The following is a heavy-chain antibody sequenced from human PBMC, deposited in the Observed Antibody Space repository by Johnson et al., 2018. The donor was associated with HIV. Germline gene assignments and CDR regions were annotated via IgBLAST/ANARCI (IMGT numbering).Heavy chain of an antibody. J-gene: IGHJ3*02. CDR1: GFTFDDYA. CDR3: AKAQDYVWGSPCAFDI. D-gene: IGHD3-16*01. V-gene: IGHV3-9*01. CDR2: ISWNSGSI. Sequence: EVQLVESGGGLVQPGRSLRLSCAASGFTFDDYAMHWVRQAPGKGLEWVSGISWNSGSIGYADSVKGRFTISRDNAKNSLYLQMNSLRAEDTALYYCAKAQDYVWGSPCAFDIWGQGTMVTVSS.